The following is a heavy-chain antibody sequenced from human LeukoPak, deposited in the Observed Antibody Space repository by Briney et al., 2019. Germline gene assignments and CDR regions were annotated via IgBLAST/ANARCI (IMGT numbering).Heavy chain of an antibody. CDR2: INPNSGGA. V-gene: IGHV1-2*04. J-gene: IGHJ1*01. CDR3: ARDGEQPKPNNFQH. D-gene: IGHD1-26*01. CDR1: GYTFTGYY. Sequence: GASVKVSCKASGYTFTGYYMHWVRQAPGQGLEWMGWINPNSGGANYAQKFQGWVTMTRDTSISTAYMELSRLRSDDTAVYYCARDGEQPKPNNFQHWGQGTLVTVSS.